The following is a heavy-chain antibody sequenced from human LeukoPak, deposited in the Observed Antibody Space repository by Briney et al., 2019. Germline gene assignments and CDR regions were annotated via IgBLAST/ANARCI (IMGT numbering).Heavy chain of an antibody. CDR3: ARESQGYCSSTSCYLDY. Sequence: PGGSLRLSCAASGFTFSSYSMNWVRQAPGKGLEWVSSISSSSSYIYYADSVKGRFTISRDNAKNSLYLQMNSLRAEDTAVYYCARESQGYCSSTSCYLDYWGQGTLVTVSS. CDR2: ISSSSSYI. J-gene: IGHJ4*02. V-gene: IGHV3-21*01. D-gene: IGHD2-2*01. CDR1: GFTFSSYS.